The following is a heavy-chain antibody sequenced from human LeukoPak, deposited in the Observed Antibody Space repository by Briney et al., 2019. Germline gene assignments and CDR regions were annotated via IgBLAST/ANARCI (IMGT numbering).Heavy chain of an antibody. Sequence: PGRSLRLSCAASGFTFSSYAMHWVRQAPGKGLEWVAVISYDGSNKYYADTVKGRFTISRDNSKNTLHLQMNSLRAEDTAVYYCARDARGFTMVRGTLDYWGQGTLVTVSS. CDR3: ARDARGFTMVRGTLDY. J-gene: IGHJ4*02. CDR1: GFTFSSYA. V-gene: IGHV3-30*04. CDR2: ISYDGSNK. D-gene: IGHD3-10*01.